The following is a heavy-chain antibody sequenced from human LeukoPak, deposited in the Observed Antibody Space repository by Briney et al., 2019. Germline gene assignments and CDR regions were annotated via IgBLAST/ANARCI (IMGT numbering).Heavy chain of an antibody. CDR3: ARDGAAAGTPFDY. J-gene: IGHJ4*02. CDR2: ISSSGSSM. Sequence: PGGSLRLSCAASGFTLSSYEMNWVRQAPGKALEWVSYISSSGSSMYYTDSVKGRFTTSRDNAKNSLYLQMNSLRAEDTAVYYCARDGAAAGTPFDYWGQGTLVTVSS. CDR1: GFTLSSYE. D-gene: IGHD6-13*01. V-gene: IGHV3-48*03.